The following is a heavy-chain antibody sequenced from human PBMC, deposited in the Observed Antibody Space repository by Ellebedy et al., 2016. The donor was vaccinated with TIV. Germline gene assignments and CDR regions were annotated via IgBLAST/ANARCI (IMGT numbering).Heavy chain of an antibody. CDR3: ARHSFSNWFDP. J-gene: IGHJ5*02. CDR1: GGSISSTNYY. CDR2: INYSGST. Sequence: MPSETLSPTCTVSGGSISSTNYYWGWIRQPPVKGLEWIGSINYSGSTYYNPSLKSRVTISVDTSKNQLSLNLSSVTAADTAVYYCARHSFSNWFDPWGQGTLVTVSS. V-gene: IGHV4-39*01. D-gene: IGHD3-3*01.